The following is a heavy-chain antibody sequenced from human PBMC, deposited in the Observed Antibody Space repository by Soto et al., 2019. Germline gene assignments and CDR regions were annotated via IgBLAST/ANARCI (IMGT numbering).Heavy chain of an antibody. CDR3: ARAGTYYYDSSGYYYDAFDI. V-gene: IGHV1-18*01. J-gene: IGHJ3*02. CDR2: ISAYNGNT. CDR1: GYTFTSYG. Sequence: ASVKVSCKASGYTFTSYGISWVRQAPGQGLEWMGWISAYNGNTNYAQKLQGRVTMTTDTSTSTAYMELRSLRSDDTAVYYCARAGTYYYDSSGYYYDAFDIWGQGTMVTVSS. D-gene: IGHD3-22*01.